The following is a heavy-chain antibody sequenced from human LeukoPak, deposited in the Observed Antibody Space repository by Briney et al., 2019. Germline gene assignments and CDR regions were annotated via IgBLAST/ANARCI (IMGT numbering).Heavy chain of an antibody. J-gene: IGHJ4*02. V-gene: IGHV3-23*01. CDR1: GFTFSSYA. Sequence: GASLRLSCAASGFTFSSYAMNWVRQAPGKGLEWVSGISGSSASTYYADSVKGRFTISRDNSKNTLFLQMNSLRAEDTAVYYCAKAYHDFWSGYFDYWGQGTLVTVSS. CDR2: ISGSSAST. CDR3: AKAYHDFWSGYFDY. D-gene: IGHD3-3*01.